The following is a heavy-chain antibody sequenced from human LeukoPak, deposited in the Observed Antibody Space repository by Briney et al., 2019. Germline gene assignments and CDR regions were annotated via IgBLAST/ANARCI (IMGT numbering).Heavy chain of an antibody. CDR1: GFTVSSYA. J-gene: IGHJ4*02. CDR3: AKDELRYFDWPYYFDY. D-gene: IGHD3-9*01. Sequence: GGSLRLSCAGSGFTVSSYAMSWVRQAPGKGLEWVSAISGGGGGIFYADPVKGRFTSSRDNSKNTLYLQMNSLRAEDTAVYYCAKDELRYFDWPYYFDYWGQGTLVTVSS. CDR2: ISGGGGGI. V-gene: IGHV3-23*01.